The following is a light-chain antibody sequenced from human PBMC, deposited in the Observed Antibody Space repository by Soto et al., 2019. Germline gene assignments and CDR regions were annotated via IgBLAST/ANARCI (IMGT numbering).Light chain of an antibody. V-gene: IGKV3-15*01. CDR1: QSVSSN. CDR3: QQYNSWPPYT. Sequence: EIVLTQSPATLSVSPGERATLSCRASQSVSSNLAWYQQKPGQAPRLLIYDTSSRATGVPDRFSGSGSGTEFTLTISSLQSEDIAVYYCQQYNSWPPYTFGQGTKVEIK. CDR2: DTS. J-gene: IGKJ2*01.